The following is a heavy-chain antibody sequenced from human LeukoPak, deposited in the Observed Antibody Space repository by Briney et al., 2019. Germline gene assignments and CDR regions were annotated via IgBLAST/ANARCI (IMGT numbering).Heavy chain of an antibody. V-gene: IGHV1-69*05. CDR1: GGTFISYA. J-gene: IGHJ6*03. D-gene: IGHD3-16*01. CDR3: ARALQGVMDYYYYYYMDV. CDR2: IIPIFGTA. Sequence: GSSVKVSCKASGGTFISYAISWVRQAPGQGLEWRGGIIPIFGTANYAQKFQGRVTITTDESTSTAYMELSSLRSEATAVYYCARALQGVMDYYYYYYMDVWGKGTTVTVSS.